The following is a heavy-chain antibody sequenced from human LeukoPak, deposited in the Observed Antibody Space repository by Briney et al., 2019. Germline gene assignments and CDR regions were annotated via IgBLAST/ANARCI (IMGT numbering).Heavy chain of an antibody. D-gene: IGHD2-21*02. Sequence: RGSLRLSCAASGYTFRSYSMNCVRQAPGEGREWVSDISSTSTYTFYAHSVKGRFTISTDNAKDSLYLQMDSLRAEDTALYYCARWDRLYCGGDCYSLDYWGQGTLVTVSS. CDR2: ISSTSTYT. CDR1: GYTFRSYS. V-gene: IGHV3-21*01. J-gene: IGHJ4*02. CDR3: ARWDRLYCGGDCYSLDY.